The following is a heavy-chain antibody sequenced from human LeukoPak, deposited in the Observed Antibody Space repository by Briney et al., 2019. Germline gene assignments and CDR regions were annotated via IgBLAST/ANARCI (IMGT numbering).Heavy chain of an antibody. D-gene: IGHD5-12*01. J-gene: IGHJ3*02. CDR2: IKRDGSEK. CDR1: GFTFSSDW. V-gene: IGHV3-7*01. CDR3: ASLAIDDAFDI. Sequence: GGTLRLSCAASGFTFSSDWMSWVRQAPGKGLEWVANIKRDGSEKYYVDSVKGRFTISRDNAKNSLYLQMNRLRAEDTAVYYCASLAIDDAFDIWGQGTMVTVSS.